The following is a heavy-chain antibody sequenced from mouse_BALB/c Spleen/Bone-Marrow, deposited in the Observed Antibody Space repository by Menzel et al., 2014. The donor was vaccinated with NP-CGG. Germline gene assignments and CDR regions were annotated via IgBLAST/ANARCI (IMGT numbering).Heavy chain of an antibody. CDR2: IDPANGYT. D-gene: IGHD3-3*01. CDR1: GFNIXDIY. J-gene: IGHJ2*01. CDR3: ASSGTGGYFDC. Sequence: EVHLVESGAELVKPGASVRLSCTASGFNIXDIYIHWVKQRPEQGLEWIGRIDPANGYTKFDPKFQDKATITADTSSNTANLQLGSLTSEDTAVYYCASSGTGGYFDCWGQGTTLTVSS. V-gene: IGHV14-3*02.